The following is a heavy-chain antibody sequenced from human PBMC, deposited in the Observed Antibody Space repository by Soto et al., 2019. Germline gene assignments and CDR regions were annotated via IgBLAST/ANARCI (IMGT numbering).Heavy chain of an antibody. J-gene: IGHJ4*02. CDR3: AKSNRVYCSGYSCYLDF. CDR2: ISGTGSTT. V-gene: IGHV3-23*01. CDR1: GFTFSSYA. D-gene: IGHD2-15*01. Sequence: EVQLLESGGGLVQPGGSLRLSCAASGFTFSSYAMSWVRQAPGKGLEWVSGISGTGSTTYYADSVKGRFTISRDNSKNTLYLQLNSLRAEDTAIYYCAKSNRVYCSGYSCYLDFLGQGTLVTVSS.